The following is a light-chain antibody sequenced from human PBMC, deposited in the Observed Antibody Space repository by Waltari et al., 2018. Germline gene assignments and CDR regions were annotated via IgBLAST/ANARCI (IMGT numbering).Light chain of an antibody. J-gene: IGKJ1*01. CDR1: QSLLYRDGNTY. CDR2: QVS. Sequence: DVVMTQSPLSLAATLGQPASISCRFSQSLLYRDGNTYLSWFHQRPGQSPRSLIYQVSNRDSGVPNRFSGSGSGTDFTLTISRVEAEDVGIFFCMQGTQWPGTFGQGTKVEIK. V-gene: IGKV2-30*01. CDR3: MQGTQWPGT.